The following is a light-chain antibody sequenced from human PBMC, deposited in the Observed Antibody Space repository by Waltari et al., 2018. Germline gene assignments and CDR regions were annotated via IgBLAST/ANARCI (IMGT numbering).Light chain of an antibody. CDR1: QSIFNY. CDR2: AAS. J-gene: IGKJ1*01. Sequence: DIQMTQSPPSLAASVGDRVTITCRASQSIFNYLNWYQQKPGKAPKLLINAASTLQSGVPSRFTGSGSGTDFTLTISSLQSEDFATYYCQQSYFTPRTFGQGTRVEIK. CDR3: QQSYFTPRT. V-gene: IGKV1-39*01.